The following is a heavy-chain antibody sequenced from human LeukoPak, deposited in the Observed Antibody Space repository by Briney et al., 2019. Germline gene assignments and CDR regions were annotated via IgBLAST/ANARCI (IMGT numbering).Heavy chain of an antibody. J-gene: IGHJ4*02. D-gene: IGHD2-2*01. CDR2: ISGSGGST. CDR1: GFTFSSYG. V-gene: IGHV3-23*01. Sequence: PGGSLRLSCAASGFTFSSYGMSWVRQAPGKGLEWVSAISGSGGSTYYADSVKGRFTISRDNSKNTLYLQMNSLRAEDTAVYYCAKDLAVLVPAAISGPFDYWGQGTLVTVSS. CDR3: AKDLAVLVPAAISGPFDY.